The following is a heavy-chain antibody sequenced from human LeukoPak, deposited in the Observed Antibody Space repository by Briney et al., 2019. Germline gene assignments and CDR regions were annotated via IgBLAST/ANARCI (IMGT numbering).Heavy chain of an antibody. CDR2: ISGSGGST. CDR3: AKEVHSLDY. D-gene: IGHD2-15*01. V-gene: IGHV3-23*01. J-gene: IGHJ4*02. Sequence: GGSLRLSCAVSGFTFGIYAMTWVRQAPGKGLEWVSAISGSGGSTYYADSVKGRFTISRDNSKNTLYLQMNSLRAEDTAVYYCAKEVHSLDYWGQGTLVTVSS. CDR1: GFTFGIYA.